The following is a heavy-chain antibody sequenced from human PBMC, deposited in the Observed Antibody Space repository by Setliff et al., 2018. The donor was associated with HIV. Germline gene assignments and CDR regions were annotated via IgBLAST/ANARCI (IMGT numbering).Heavy chain of an antibody. CDR2: INYSGRT. V-gene: IGHV4-39*07. J-gene: IGHJ4*02. CDR3: ARRRIAAVFDF. CDR1: GGSIISESHY. Sequence: LSLTCTVSGGSIISESHYWGWIRQPPGKGLEWVGNINYSGRTYYNPSLKSRVTMSVDTSKNQFSLSLNYVTVADTAVFFCARRRIAAVFDFWGQGILVTVSS. D-gene: IGHD6-13*01.